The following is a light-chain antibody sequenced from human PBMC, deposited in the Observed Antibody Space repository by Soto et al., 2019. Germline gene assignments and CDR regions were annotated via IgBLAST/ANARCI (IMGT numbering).Light chain of an antibody. CDR2: DVS. V-gene: IGLV2-14*01. CDR3: SSYTSSSTV. J-gene: IGLJ1*01. CDR1: SSDVGGYKY. Sequence: QSALTHPASVSGSPGQSITISCPGTSSDVGGYKYVSWYQQHPGKAPKLMIYDVSNRPSGVSNRFSGSKSGNTASLTISGLQAEDEADYYCSSYTSSSTVFGTGTKLTVL.